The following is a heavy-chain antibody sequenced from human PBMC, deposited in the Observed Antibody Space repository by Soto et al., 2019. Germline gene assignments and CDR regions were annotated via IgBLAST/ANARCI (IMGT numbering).Heavy chain of an antibody. D-gene: IGHD1-7*01. CDR2: INHSGST. J-gene: IGHJ4*02. CDR1: GGSFIGYY. Sequence: PSETLSLTCAVYGGSFIGYYWSWIRQPPGKGLEWIGEINHSGSTNYNPSLKSRVTISVDTSKNQFSLKLSSVTAADTAVYYCAREGLDLYHYFDYWGQGTLVTVSS. CDR3: AREGLDLYHYFDY. V-gene: IGHV4-34*01.